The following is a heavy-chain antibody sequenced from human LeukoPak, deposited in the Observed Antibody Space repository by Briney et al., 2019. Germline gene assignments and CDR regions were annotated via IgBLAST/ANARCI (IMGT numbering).Heavy chain of an antibody. J-gene: IGHJ6*03. Sequence: SVKVSCKASGGTFSTYAISWVRQAPEQGLEWMGGIIPIFGTTTYAQKFQGRVTITADESTNTAYVELSSLRSDDTAVYYCATDHGYSYYYYYMEVWGKGTTVTVSS. V-gene: IGHV1-69*13. CDR3: ATDHGYSYYYYYMEV. CDR1: GGTFSTYA. D-gene: IGHD6-13*01. CDR2: IIPIFGTT.